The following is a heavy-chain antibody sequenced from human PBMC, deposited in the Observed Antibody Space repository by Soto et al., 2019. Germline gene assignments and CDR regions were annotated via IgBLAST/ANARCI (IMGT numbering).Heavy chain of an antibody. D-gene: IGHD6-19*01. V-gene: IGHV1-18*01. Sequence: ASVKVSCKASGYTFTSYGISWVRQAPGQGLEWMGWISAYNGNTNYAQKLQGRVTMTTDTSTSTAYMELRSLRSDDTAVYYCARSDSSGWYRTYNWFDPWGQGTLVTVSS. CDR2: ISAYNGNT. CDR3: ARSDSSGWYRTYNWFDP. J-gene: IGHJ5*02. CDR1: GYTFTSYG.